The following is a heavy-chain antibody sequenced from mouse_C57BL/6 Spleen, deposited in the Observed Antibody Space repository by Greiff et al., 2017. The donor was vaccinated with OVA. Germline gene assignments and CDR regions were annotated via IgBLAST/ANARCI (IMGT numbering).Heavy chain of an antibody. CDR1: GYAFSSSW. V-gene: IGHV1-82*01. CDR3: ARGGNYLDY. J-gene: IGHJ2*01. CDR2: IYPGDGDT. Sequence: QVQLKESGPELVKPGASVKISCKASGYAFSSSWMNWVKQRPGKGLEWIGRIYPGDGDTNYNGKFKGKATLTADKSSSTAYMQLSSLTSEDSAVYFCARGGNYLDYWGQGTTLTVSS.